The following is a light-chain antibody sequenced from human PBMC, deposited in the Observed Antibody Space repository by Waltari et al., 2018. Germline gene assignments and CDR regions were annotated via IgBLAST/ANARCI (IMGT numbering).Light chain of an antibody. CDR1: QDISSY. CDR2: DAS. CDR3: QQHDNLPLT. J-gene: IGKJ4*01. V-gene: IGKV1-33*01. Sequence: DIQMTQSPSSLSASVGDRVTITCQASQDISSYLNWFQQKPGKAPKLLIYDASNLEIGVPSRFSGSGSGTDFTVTISSLQPEDIATYYCQQHDNLPLTFGGGTKVEIK.